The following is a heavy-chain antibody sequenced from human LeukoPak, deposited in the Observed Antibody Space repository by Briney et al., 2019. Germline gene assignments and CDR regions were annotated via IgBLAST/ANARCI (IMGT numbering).Heavy chain of an antibody. CDR2: ISWNSGSI. Sequence: GGSLRLSCAASGFTFDDYAMHWVRHAPGKGLEWVSGISWNSGSIGYADSVKGRFTISRDNAKNSLYLQMNSLRAEDTALYYCAKDFNYDSSGYYYAFDIWGQGTMVTVSS. CDR1: GFTFDDYA. CDR3: AKDFNYDSSGYYYAFDI. D-gene: IGHD3-22*01. J-gene: IGHJ3*02. V-gene: IGHV3-9*01.